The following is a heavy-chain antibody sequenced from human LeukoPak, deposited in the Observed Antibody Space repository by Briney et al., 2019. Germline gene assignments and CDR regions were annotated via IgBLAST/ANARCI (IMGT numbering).Heavy chain of an antibody. D-gene: IGHD4-17*01. J-gene: IGHJ4*02. Sequence: PGRSLRLSCAASGFSFSTYGMHWVRQAPGKGLEWVAVIWYDGTRKYYADSVKGRFAISRDTSKNTVYLQMNSLRAEDTAVYYCAKDRSMTTVTPFDNWGQGTLVAVSS. CDR3: AKDRSMTTVTPFDN. CDR1: GFSFSTYG. CDR2: IWYDGTRK. V-gene: IGHV3-33*06.